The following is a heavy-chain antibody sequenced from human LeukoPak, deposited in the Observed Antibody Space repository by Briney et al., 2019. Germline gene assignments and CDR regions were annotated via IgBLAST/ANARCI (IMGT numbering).Heavy chain of an antibody. D-gene: IGHD3-3*01. V-gene: IGHV3-23*01. J-gene: IGHJ4*02. CDR2: ISGSGGST. CDR3: AKDQRSYDFWSGYYSGLDY. CDR1: GFTFSSYA. Sequence: TGGSLRLSCAASGFTFSSYAMSWVRQAPGKGLEWVSAISGSGGSTYYADSVKGRFTISRDNSKNTLYLQMNSLRAEDTAVYYCAKDQRSYDFWSGYYSGLDYWGQGTLVTVSS.